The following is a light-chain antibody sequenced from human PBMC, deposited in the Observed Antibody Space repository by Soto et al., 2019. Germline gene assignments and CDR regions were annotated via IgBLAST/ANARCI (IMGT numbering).Light chain of an antibody. CDR3: QQYGRSPPT. CDR2: GAS. Sequence: EIVLTQSPVTLSLSPGERATLSCRASQSVSSYLAWYQQKPGQAPRLLIYGASTRATGIPDRFSGSGSGTDFTLTISRLEPEDFAVYHCQQYGRSPPTFGQGTKVDIK. V-gene: IGKV3-20*01. CDR1: QSVSSY. J-gene: IGKJ1*01.